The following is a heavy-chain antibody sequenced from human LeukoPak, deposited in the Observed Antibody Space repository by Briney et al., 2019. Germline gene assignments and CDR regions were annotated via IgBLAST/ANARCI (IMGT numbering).Heavy chain of an antibody. Sequence: KPSETLSLTCTVSGGSISSYYWNWIRQPPGKGLEWIGYIYYSGSTNYNPSLKSRVTISVDTSKNQFSLKLSSVTAADTAVYYCAKDRGSTERYYFDYWGQGTLVTVSS. CDR1: GGSISSYY. V-gene: IGHV4-59*12. J-gene: IGHJ4*02. D-gene: IGHD4-11*01. CDR3: AKDRGSTERYYFDY. CDR2: IYYSGST.